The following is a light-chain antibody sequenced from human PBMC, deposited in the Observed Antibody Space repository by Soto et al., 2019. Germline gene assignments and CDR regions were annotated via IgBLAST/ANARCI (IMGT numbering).Light chain of an antibody. CDR2: DAS. J-gene: IGKJ5*01. V-gene: IGKV3-15*01. Sequence: EMVMTQSPATLSVSPGERATLSCRASQSVRSKLAWYQQKPGQAPRLLIYDASTRATGIPARFSGSGSGTEFTLTISSLQSEDFAVYYCQQYNNRPPITFGQGTRLEIK. CDR3: QQYNNRPPIT. CDR1: QSVRSK.